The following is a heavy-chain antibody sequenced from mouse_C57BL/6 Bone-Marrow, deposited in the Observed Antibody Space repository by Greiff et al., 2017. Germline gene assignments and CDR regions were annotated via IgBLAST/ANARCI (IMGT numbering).Heavy chain of an antibody. CDR2: IDPSDSYT. V-gene: IGHV1-59*01. CDR3: APYGSSYPY. CDR1: GYTFTSYW. D-gene: IGHD1-1*01. Sequence: QVQLQQPGAELVRPGTSVTLSCKASGYTFTSYWMHWVKQRPGQGLEWIGVIDPSDSYTNYNQKFKGKATLTVDTSSSTAYMQLSSLTSEDSAVYYCAPYGSSYPYWGQGTLVTVSA. J-gene: IGHJ3*01.